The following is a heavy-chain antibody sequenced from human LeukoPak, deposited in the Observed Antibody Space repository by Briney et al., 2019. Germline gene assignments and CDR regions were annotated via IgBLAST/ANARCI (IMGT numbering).Heavy chain of an antibody. CDR3: ARVVREYYGSGNHYYYYYMDV. CDR1: GFTFSSYW. V-gene: IGHV3-74*01. Sequence: GGSLRLSCAASGFTFSSYWMHWVRQAPGKGLVWVSRINSDGSSTSYADSVKGRFTISRDNAKNTLYLQMNSLRAEDTAVYYCARVVREYYGSGNHYYYYYMDVWGKGTTVTISS. CDR2: INSDGSST. J-gene: IGHJ6*03. D-gene: IGHD3-10*01.